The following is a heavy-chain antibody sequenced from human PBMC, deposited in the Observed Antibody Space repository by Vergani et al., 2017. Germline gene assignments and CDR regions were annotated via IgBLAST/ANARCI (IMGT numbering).Heavy chain of an antibody. D-gene: IGHD3-22*01. CDR1: GGSISSSSYY. Sequence: QLQLQESGPGLVKPSETLSLTCTVSGGSISSSSYYWGWIRQPPGKGLEWIVSFDYSGSTNYNPSLKSRVTISVDTSKNQFSLKLSSVTAADTAVYYCARCFRDEGMIYGGTVENWFDPWGQGTLVTVSS. J-gene: IGHJ5*02. CDR3: ARCFRDEGMIYGGTVENWFDP. V-gene: IGHV4-39*01. CDR2: FDYSGST.